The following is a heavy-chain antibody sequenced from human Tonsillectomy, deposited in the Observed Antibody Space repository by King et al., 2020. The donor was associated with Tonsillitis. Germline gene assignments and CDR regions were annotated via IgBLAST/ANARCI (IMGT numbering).Heavy chain of an antibody. J-gene: IGHJ4*02. CDR3: ASGRGWGVVTASIDY. Sequence: VQLVESGGGVVQPGGSLRLSCAASGFTFSSYGMHWVRQAPGKGLEWVAFIRYDGSNKYYADSVKGRFTISRDNSKNTLYLQMNSLRAEDTAVYYWASGRGWGVVTASIDYWGQGTLVTVSS. D-gene: IGHD2-21*02. CDR1: GFTFSSYG. V-gene: IGHV3-30*02. CDR2: IRYDGSNK.